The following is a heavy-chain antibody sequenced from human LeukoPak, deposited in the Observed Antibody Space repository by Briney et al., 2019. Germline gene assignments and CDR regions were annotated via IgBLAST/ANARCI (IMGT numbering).Heavy chain of an antibody. CDR2: ISGSGGST. CDR1: GFTFSSYG. J-gene: IGHJ4*02. Sequence: GGSLRLSCAASGFTFSSYGMIWVRQAPGEGLEWVSAISGSGGSTYYADSVKGRFTISRDNSKNTLYLQMNSLRAEDTAVYYCAKDYLAVAGIAWGGYWGQGTLVTVSS. CDR3: AKDYLAVAGIAWGGY. V-gene: IGHV3-23*01. D-gene: IGHD6-19*01.